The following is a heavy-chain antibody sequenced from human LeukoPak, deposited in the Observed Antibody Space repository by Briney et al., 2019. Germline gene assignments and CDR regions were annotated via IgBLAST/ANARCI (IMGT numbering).Heavy chain of an antibody. CDR1: GFTFTNYW. D-gene: IGHD3-3*01. CDR2: IKQDRSEK. J-gene: IGHJ4*02. V-gene: IGHV3-7*01. CDR3: ARLREIPVFGVVTKSTSYFDY. Sequence: GSLRLSCAASGFTFTNYWMSWVRQAPGKGLELVANIKQDRSEKYYVDSVRGRFTISRDNAKNSLYLQMNSLRAEDTAVYYCARLREIPVFGVVTKSTSYFDYWGQGTLVTVSS.